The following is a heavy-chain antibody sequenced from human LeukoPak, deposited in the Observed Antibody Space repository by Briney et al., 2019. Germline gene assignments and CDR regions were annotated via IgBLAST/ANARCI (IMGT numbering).Heavy chain of an antibody. D-gene: IGHD1-7*01. J-gene: IGHJ4*02. Sequence: ASVKVSCKASGNTFTNYGVSWVRQAPGRGLEWMGWISANNDHTYYSQKFQGRVTMTTDTATSTAYMELRSLGSDDTAVFYCAKQDHWSYAANSWGQGTLVTVSS. CDR3: AKQDHWSYAANS. V-gene: IGHV1-18*01. CDR1: GNTFTNYG. CDR2: ISANNDHT.